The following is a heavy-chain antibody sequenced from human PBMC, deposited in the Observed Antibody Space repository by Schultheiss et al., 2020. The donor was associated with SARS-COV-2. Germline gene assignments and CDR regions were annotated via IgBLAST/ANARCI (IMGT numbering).Heavy chain of an antibody. CDR1: GFIFSSYS. Sequence: GGSLRLSCAASGFIFSSYSLTWVRQAPGKGLEWISFISGSGDKIFYADSVKGRFTVSRDNAKNSLYLQMNSLRDEDTAVYYCARGAIGTSWYEYWGQGTLVTVSS. J-gene: IGHJ4*02. CDR2: ISGSGDKI. V-gene: IGHV3-48*02. D-gene: IGHD6-13*01. CDR3: ARGAIGTSWYEY.